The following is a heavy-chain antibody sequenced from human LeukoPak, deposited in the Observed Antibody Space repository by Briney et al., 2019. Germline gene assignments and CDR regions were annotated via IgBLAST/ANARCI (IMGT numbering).Heavy chain of an antibody. CDR1: GYSISSGYY. J-gene: IGHJ4*02. CDR3: ARDTAMVFDY. V-gene: IGHV4-38-2*02. CDR2: IYHSGST. Sequence: PSETLSLTCTVSGYSISSGYYWGWIRQPPGKGLEWIGSIYHSGSTNYNPSLKSRVTISVDTSKNQFSLKLSSVTAADTAVYYCARDTAMVFDYWGQGTLVTVSS. D-gene: IGHD5-18*01.